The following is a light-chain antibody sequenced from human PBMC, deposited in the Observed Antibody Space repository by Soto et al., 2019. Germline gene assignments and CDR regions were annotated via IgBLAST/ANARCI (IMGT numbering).Light chain of an antibody. J-gene: IGKJ5*01. CDR3: MQSTQLPLT. CDR2: EVS. Sequence: DVVMTQTPLSLSVAPGQPASISCKSSQSLLHITGETFLFWYLQKPGQSPQLLIYEVSTRVSGVPDRFSGSGSVTDFTLEISRVETDDVGIYYCMQSTQLPLTFGQGTRLGIE. V-gene: IGKV2D-29*02. CDR1: QSLLHITGETF.